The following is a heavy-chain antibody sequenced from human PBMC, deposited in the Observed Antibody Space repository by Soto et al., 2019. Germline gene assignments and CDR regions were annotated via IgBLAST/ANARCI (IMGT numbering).Heavy chain of an antibody. V-gene: IGHV3-53*01. D-gene: IGHD4-4*01. CDR1: VFTVISNY. J-gene: IGHJ4*02. Sequence: GWSLRLSCTSSVFTVISNYMRWVRQAPGKGLEWVSMIHSGGDIYYADSVRGRFSISRDNSRNTLYLQMNRLRLEDTAVYYCVRELQGPLGYWGQGTLVTVSS. CDR2: IHSGGDI. CDR3: VRELQGPLGY.